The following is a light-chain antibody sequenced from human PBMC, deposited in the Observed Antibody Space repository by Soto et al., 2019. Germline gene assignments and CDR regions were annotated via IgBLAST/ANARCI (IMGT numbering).Light chain of an antibody. V-gene: IGLV3-21*02. J-gene: IGLJ2*01. Sequence: SYELTQPPSVSVAPGQTARITCGGNNIGSKSVHWYQQKPGQATVLVVYDDSDRPSGIPERFSGSNSGNTATLTVRRVEAGNEADYSCQVWDSRSGHRVVFGGGTQLTVL. CDR3: QVWDSRSGHRVV. CDR1: NIGSKS. CDR2: DDS.